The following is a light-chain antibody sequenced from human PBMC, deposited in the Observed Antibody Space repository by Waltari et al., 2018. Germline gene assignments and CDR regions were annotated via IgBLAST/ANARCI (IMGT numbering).Light chain of an antibody. Sequence: QSALTPPASVSGSPGQSITLSCTGRSRDLGRYNVVSWYQHHPGQAPKLVIYEVINRPSGVSNRFSGSKSGNTASLTISGLQAEDEADYYCCSYAGSVVFGGGTKLTVL. CDR3: CSYAGSVV. V-gene: IGLV2-23*02. J-gene: IGLJ2*01. CDR2: EVI. CDR1: SRDLGRYNV.